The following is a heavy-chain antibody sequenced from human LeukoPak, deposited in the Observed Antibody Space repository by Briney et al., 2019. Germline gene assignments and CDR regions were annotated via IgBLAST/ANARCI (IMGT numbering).Heavy chain of an antibody. J-gene: IGHJ4*02. D-gene: IGHD3-10*01. CDR2: IWADGSNK. CDR3: ARELFGSGSCPDG. V-gene: IGHV3-33*01. CDR1: GFTFSYNA. Sequence: PGTSLRLSCAASGFTFSYNAIHWVRQAPGKGLEWVTLIWADGSNKYYADSVKGRITISRDNSKNTVYLQMNSLRAEDTAVYYCARELFGSGSCPDGWGQGTLVTVSS.